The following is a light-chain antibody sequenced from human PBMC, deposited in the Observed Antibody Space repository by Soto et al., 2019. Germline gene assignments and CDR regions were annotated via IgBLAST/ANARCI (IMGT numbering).Light chain of an antibody. J-gene: IGKJ4*01. CDR3: QQFGSSPFT. CDR1: QSVRSSY. CDR2: GAS. V-gene: IGKV3-20*01. Sequence: EILLTQSPGTLSLSPGERATLSCRASQSVRSSYLAWYQQKPGQAPRLLIYGASSRATGIPDRFSGSGSGTDFTLTINRLEPEDFAVYYCQQFGSSPFTFGGGTKVDIK.